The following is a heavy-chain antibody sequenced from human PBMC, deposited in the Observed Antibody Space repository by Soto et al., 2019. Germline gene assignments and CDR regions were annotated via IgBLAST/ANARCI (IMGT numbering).Heavy chain of an antibody. Sequence: GGSLRLSCASSGFPFSSYAMTWVRQAPGKGLEWVSAISGSGSSTYYADSVKGRFTISRDNSKNTLYLQMNSLRAEDTAVYYCARSRVNYYDSSGYYYDYWGQGTLVTVSS. J-gene: IGHJ4*02. CDR3: ARSRVNYYDSSGYYYDY. V-gene: IGHV3-23*01. CDR1: GFPFSSYA. CDR2: ISGSGSST. D-gene: IGHD3-22*01.